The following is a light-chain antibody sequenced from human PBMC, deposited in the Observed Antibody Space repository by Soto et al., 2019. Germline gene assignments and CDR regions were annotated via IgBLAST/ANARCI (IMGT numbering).Light chain of an antibody. V-gene: IGKV3-15*01. CDR1: QSVSSN. CDR2: GAS. CDR3: QQHSLRYT. Sequence: EIVMTQSRATLSASPGERATLSCRASQSVSSNLAWYQQKPGQAPRLLIYGASTRATGIPARFSGSGSGTEFTLTISSLQSEDFAVYYCQQHSLRYTFGQGTKLEIK. J-gene: IGKJ2*01.